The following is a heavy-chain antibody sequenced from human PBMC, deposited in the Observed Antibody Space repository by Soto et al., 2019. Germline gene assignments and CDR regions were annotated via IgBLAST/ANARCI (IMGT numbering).Heavy chain of an antibody. CDR1: GFTFSSYG. Sequence: QVQLVESGGGVVQPGRSLRLSCAASGFTFSSYGMHWVRQAPGKGLEWVAVIWYDGSNKYYADSVKGRFTISRDNSKNTLYLQMNSLRAEDTAVYYCARDSEFPGVITIFGVVTLTGGGMDVWGQGTTVTVSS. CDR3: ARDSEFPGVITIFGVVTLTGGGMDV. J-gene: IGHJ6*02. V-gene: IGHV3-33*01. CDR2: IWYDGSNK. D-gene: IGHD3-3*01.